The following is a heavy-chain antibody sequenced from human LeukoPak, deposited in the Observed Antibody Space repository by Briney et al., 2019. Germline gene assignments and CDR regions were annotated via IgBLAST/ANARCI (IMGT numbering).Heavy chain of an antibody. V-gene: IGHV4-39*07. J-gene: IGHJ4*02. CDR3: ASRKPPSSGWYRDY. D-gene: IGHD6-13*01. Sequence: SETLSLTCTVSGGSISSSSYYWGWIRQPPGKGLEWIGNIHHDGITYYNPSLKSRVTISLDPSKNQFSLKLTSVAAADTALYHCASRKPPSSGWYRDYWGQGTLVTVSS. CDR1: GGSISSSSYY. CDR2: IHHDGIT.